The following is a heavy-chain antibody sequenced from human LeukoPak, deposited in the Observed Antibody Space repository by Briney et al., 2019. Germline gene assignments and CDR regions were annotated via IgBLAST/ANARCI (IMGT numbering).Heavy chain of an antibody. Sequence: ASETLSLTCTVSGGSISSSSYYGGWIRQPPGKGLEWIGSIYYRGITYYNPSLKSRVTISVDTSKNQFSLKLSSVTAADTAVYYCARVVYDSSTYPKSYFDFWGQGTLVTVSS. CDR1: GGSISSSSYY. V-gene: IGHV4-39*07. CDR2: IYYRGIT. J-gene: IGHJ4*02. CDR3: ARVVYDSSTYPKSYFDF. D-gene: IGHD3-22*01.